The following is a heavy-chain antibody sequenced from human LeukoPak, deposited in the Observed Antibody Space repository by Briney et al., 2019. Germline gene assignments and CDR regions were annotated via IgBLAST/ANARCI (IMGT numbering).Heavy chain of an antibody. CDR2: INPNSGGT. CDR1: GYTFTGYY. Sequence: ASVKVSCKASGYTFTGYYMHWVRQAPGQGLEWMGWINPNSGGTNYAQKFQGRVTMTRDTSISTAYMELSRLRSDDTAVYYCAREGEYSGSYQYYYYYYMDVWGKGTTVTVSS. V-gene: IGHV1-2*02. CDR3: AREGEYSGSYQYYYYYYMDV. J-gene: IGHJ6*03. D-gene: IGHD1-26*01.